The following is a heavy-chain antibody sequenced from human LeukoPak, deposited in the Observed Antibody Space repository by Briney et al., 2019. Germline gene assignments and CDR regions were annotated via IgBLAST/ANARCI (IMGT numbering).Heavy chain of an antibody. CDR2: SGSTGGT. J-gene: IGHJ6*03. CDR1: GFTFSSNA. V-gene: IGHV3-23*01. CDR3: AKRSPYYVDV. Sequence: GGSLRLSCGASGFTFSSNAMSWVRQAPGKGLEWVSTSGSTGGTYYADSVKGRFTISRDNSKNTLYLQMKSLRAEDTALYYRAKRSPYYVDVWGKGTTVTVSS.